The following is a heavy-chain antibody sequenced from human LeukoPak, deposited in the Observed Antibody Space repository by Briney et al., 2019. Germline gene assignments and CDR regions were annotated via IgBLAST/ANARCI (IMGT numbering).Heavy chain of an antibody. CDR2: IKQDGSEK. Sequence: GGSLRLSCAASGFTFSTYWMSWVRQAPGKGLEWVANIKQDGSEKYYVDSVKGRSTISRDNAESSLYLQMSSLRAEDTAVYYCARDLPFYDFWSGYSYYFDYWGQGTLVTVSS. V-gene: IGHV3-7*01. CDR1: GFTFSTYW. D-gene: IGHD3-3*01. J-gene: IGHJ4*02. CDR3: ARDLPFYDFWSGYSYYFDY.